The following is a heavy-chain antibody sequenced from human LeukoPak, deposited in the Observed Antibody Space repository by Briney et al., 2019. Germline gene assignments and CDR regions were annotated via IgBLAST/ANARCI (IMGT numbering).Heavy chain of an antibody. V-gene: IGHV3-30*03. CDR1: GFTFSSYG. CDR2: ISYDGSNK. J-gene: IGHJ3*02. D-gene: IGHD3-9*01. Sequence: GRSLRLSCAASGFTFSSYGMHWVRQAPGKGLEWVAVISYDGSNKYYADSVKGRFTISRDNSKNTLYLQMNSLRAEDTAVYYCASLRYFDWLILTDAFDIWGQGTMVTVSS. CDR3: ASLRYFDWLILTDAFDI.